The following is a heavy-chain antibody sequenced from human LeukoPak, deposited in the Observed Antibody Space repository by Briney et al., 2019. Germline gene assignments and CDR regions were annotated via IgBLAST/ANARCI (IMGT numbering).Heavy chain of an antibody. V-gene: IGHV3-30-3*01. CDR1: GFTFSSYA. J-gene: IGHJ4*02. Sequence: PGGSLRLSCAASGFTFSSYAMHWVRQAPGKGLEWVAVISYDGSNKYYADSVKGRFTISRDNSKNTLFLQMNSLRAEDTAVYYCAKVPRWLQFDYFDYWGQGTLVTVSS. CDR2: ISYDGSNK. D-gene: IGHD5-24*01. CDR3: AKVPRWLQFDYFDY.